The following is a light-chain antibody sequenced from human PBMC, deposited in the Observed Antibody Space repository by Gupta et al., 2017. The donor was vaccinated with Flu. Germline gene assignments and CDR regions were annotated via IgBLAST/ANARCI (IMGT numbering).Light chain of an antibody. CDR3: ASWDNSLIGLYV. Sequence: VAIACSGSRSNIGSKAGCWYQQFPGPAPKLLSYRNDQRPSGVPDRFSCSKSGCSASLAISGLQSEDEDDYYCASWDNSLIGLYVFGTGTKLTVL. CDR2: RND. V-gene: IGLV1-44*01. CDR1: RSNIGSKA. J-gene: IGLJ1*01.